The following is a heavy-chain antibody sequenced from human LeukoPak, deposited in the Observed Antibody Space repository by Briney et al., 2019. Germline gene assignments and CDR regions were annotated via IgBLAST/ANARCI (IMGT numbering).Heavy chain of an antibody. J-gene: IGHJ4*02. Sequence: ASVKVSCTASGYTFTSHDINWVRQATGQGLEWMGWMSPNSSDTGYAQKFQGKVTMTSDSSISTAYTELSSLRSEDTAIYYCVRTPPNWGFDYWGQGTLVTVSS. CDR3: VRTPPNWGFDY. V-gene: IGHV1-8*01. CDR2: MSPNSSDT. D-gene: IGHD7-27*01. CDR1: GYTFTSHD.